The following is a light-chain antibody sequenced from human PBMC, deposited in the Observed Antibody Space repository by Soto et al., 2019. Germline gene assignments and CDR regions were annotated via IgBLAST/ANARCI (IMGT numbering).Light chain of an antibody. Sequence: QSVLTQPASVSGSPGQSITISCTGTSSDVGTYNRVSWYQQPPGTAPKLIIYGVRNRPSGVSNRFSGSKSGNTAYLTISGLQAEDEADYFCNSYTTSYTYVFGTGTKVTVL. V-gene: IGLV2-14*01. CDR2: GVR. CDR3: NSYTTSYTYV. CDR1: SSDVGTYNR. J-gene: IGLJ1*01.